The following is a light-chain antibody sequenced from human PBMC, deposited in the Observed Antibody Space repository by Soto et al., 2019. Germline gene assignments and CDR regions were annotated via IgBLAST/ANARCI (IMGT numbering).Light chain of an antibody. CDR2: EIS. J-gene: IGKJ1*01. Sequence: DIVVTQTPLSLAGTRGQPASISCKSSQSLLRGDGKTYLYWYLQKPGQPPQLLIYEISNRFSGVPDRFSGSGSGTDFTLTISSLQAQDVAVYYCQQYYSTPWTFGQGTKVDI. CDR3: QQYYSTPWT. CDR1: QSLLRGDGKTY. V-gene: IGKV2D-29*01.